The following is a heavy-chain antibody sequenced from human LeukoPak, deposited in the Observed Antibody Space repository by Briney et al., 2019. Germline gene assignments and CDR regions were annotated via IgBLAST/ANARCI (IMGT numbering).Heavy chain of an antibody. Sequence: SETLSLTCAVSGYSISSGYYWGWIRQPPGKGLEWIGSIYHSGSTYYNPSLKSRVTISVDTSKNQFSLKLSSVTAADTAVYYCASTPMYYDFWSGHERNLDYWGQGTLVTVSS. V-gene: IGHV4-38-2*01. D-gene: IGHD3-3*01. J-gene: IGHJ4*02. CDR2: IYHSGST. CDR3: ASTPMYYDFWSGHERNLDY. CDR1: GYSISSGYY.